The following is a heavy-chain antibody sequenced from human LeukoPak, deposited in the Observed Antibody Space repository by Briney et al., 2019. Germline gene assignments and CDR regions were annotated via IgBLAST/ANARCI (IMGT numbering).Heavy chain of an antibody. D-gene: IGHD6-19*01. CDR2: ISGSGGTI. J-gene: IGHJ1*01. CDR3: ANSEGDPGLALAGAIFAEYFQH. CDR1: GFTFSSYA. V-gene: IGHV3-23*01. Sequence: GGSLRLSCAASGFTFSSYAMSWVRQAPGKGLEWVSTISGSGGTIYYADSVKGRFTISRDNSENTLYLQMNSLGAEDTAVYYCANSEGDPGLALAGAIFAEYFQHWGQGTLVIVSS.